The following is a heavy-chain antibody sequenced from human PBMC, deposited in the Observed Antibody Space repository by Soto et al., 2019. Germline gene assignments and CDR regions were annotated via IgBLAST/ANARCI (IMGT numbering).Heavy chain of an antibody. CDR2: FSGGGDRT. J-gene: IGHJ6*02. Sequence: PGGSLRLSCAASGFTFSSYAMTWVRQAPGKGLEWVSAFSGGGDRTYYADSVRGRFTISRDGSKNTLYLQMNSLRAEDTALYYWAKDLPVEGTSDKYYYYGMDVWGQGTTVTVSS. CDR1: GFTFSSYA. V-gene: IGHV3-23*01. CDR3: AKDLPVEGTSDKYYYYGMDV.